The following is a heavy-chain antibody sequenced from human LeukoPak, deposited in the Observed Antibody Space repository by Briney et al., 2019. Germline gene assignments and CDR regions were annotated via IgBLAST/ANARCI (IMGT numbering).Heavy chain of an antibody. CDR3: ARDRDAYCGGDCHYRNFDC. CDR2: INQDGSED. D-gene: IGHD2-21*02. Sequence: PGGSLRLSCAASGFTFSNYWMSWVRRSPGKGLEWVANINQDGSEDYYGDSVKGRFTIFRDNAKTSLSLRMSSLRVEDTAVYYCARDRDAYCGGDCHYRNFDCWGQGILVTVSS. J-gene: IGHJ4*02. CDR1: GFTFSNYW. V-gene: IGHV3-7*01.